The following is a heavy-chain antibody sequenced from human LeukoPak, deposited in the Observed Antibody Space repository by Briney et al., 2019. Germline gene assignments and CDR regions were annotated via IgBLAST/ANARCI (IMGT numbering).Heavy chain of an antibody. J-gene: IGHJ3*02. CDR3: ARQTQWLQLRGGAFDI. V-gene: IGHV4-59*01. CDR2: IYYSGST. Sequence: SETLSLTCTVSGGSISSYYWSWIRQPPGKGLEWIGYIYYSGSTNYNPSLKSRVTISVDTSKNQFSLKLSSVTAADTAVYYCARQTQWLQLRGGAFDIWGQGTMVTVSS. D-gene: IGHD5-24*01. CDR1: GGSISSYY.